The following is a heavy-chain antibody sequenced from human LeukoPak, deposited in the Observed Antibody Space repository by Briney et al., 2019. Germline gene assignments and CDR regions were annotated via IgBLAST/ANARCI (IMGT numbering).Heavy chain of an antibody. CDR1: GFSLSTDGMS. D-gene: IGHD3-22*01. CDR3: ARIDYYDGGNYYDDY. J-gene: IGHJ4*02. V-gene: IGHV2-70*04. CDR2: IDWDDDK. Sequence: ESGPTLVKPTQTLTLSCTFSGFSLSTDGMSVTWIRQPPGRALEWLARIDWDDDKFYSTSLKTRLAISKDTSKNQVVLTMTNMDPVDTATYYCARIDYYDGGNYYDDYWGQGILVTVSS.